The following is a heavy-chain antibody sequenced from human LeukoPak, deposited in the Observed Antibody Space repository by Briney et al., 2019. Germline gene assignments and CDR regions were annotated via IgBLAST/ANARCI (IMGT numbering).Heavy chain of an antibody. V-gene: IGHV1-69*13. D-gene: IGHD4-11*01. Sequence: SVKVSCKASGYTFTSYGISWVRQAPGQGLEWMGGIIPIFGTANYAQKFQGRVTITADESTSTAYMELSSLRSEDTAVYYCARDSFEITTGGDYWGQGTLVTVSS. CDR1: GYTFTSYG. CDR2: IIPIFGTA. J-gene: IGHJ4*02. CDR3: ARDSFEITTGGDY.